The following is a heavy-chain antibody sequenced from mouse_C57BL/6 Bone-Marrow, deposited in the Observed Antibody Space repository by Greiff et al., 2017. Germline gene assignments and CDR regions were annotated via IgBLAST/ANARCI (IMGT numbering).Heavy chain of an antibody. CDR3: ARSSLYYYGSSPLYC. Sequence: VQLKQSGPVLVKPGPSVKLSCKASGFTFTDYYMHWVKQSHGKSLEWIGLVYPYNGGTSYNQKFKGKATLTVDTSSSTAYMELNSLTSEDSAVYYCARSSLYYYGSSPLYCWGQGTTLTVSS. D-gene: IGHD1-1*01. V-gene: IGHV1-36*01. CDR1: GFTFTDYY. CDR2: VYPYNGGT. J-gene: IGHJ2*01.